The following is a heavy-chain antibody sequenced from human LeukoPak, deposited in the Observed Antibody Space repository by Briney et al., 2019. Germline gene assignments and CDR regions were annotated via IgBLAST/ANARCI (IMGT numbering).Heavy chain of an antibody. CDR3: AGLYF. CDR1: GGSISSYW. V-gene: IGHV4-4*07. CDR2: VYTSGSA. Sequence: SETLSLTCTVSGGSISSYWWSWIRQPAGKGLEWLGRVYTSGSAVYNPSLSSRVTLSVDTSKNQLSLKLNSVTAADTAIYYCAGLYFWGQGILVTVSS. J-gene: IGHJ4*02.